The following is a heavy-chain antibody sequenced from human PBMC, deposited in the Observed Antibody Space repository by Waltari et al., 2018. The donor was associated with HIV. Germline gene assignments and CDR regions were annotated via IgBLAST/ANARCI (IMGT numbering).Heavy chain of an antibody. Sequence: QVQLVESGGGVVQPGRSLRLSCAASGFTFSSYGMHWVCQAPGKGVGLVAVILYDGIKKYYADSVKGRFTISRDNSKNTLYLQMNSLRAEDTAVYYCARDLNRGYNVIKGNFDYWGQGTLVTVSS. J-gene: IGHJ4*02. CDR2: ILYDGIKK. D-gene: IGHD3-10*02. CDR3: ARDLNRGYNVIKGNFDY. V-gene: IGHV3-33*01. CDR1: GFTFSSYG.